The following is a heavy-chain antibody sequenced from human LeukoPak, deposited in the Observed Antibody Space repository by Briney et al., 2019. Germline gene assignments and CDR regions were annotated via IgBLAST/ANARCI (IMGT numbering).Heavy chain of an antibody. D-gene: IGHD6-13*01. CDR2: MNPNSGNT. CDR3: ARSGSSWYVRSLYYYYYYYMDV. CDR1: GYTFTSYD. V-gene: IGHV1-8*01. Sequence: ASVKVSCKASGYTFTSYDINWVRQAPGQGLEWMGWMNPNSGNTGYAQKFQGRVTMTRNTSISTAYMELSSLRSEDTAVYYCARSGSSWYVRSLYYYYYYYMDVWGKGTTVTVSS. J-gene: IGHJ6*03.